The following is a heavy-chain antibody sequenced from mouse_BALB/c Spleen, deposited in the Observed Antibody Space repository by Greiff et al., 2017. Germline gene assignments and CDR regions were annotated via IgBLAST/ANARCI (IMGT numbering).Heavy chain of an antibody. J-gene: IGHJ4*01. V-gene: IGHV5-9-4*01. Sequence: EVQGVESGGGLVKPGGSLKLSCAASGFTFSSYAMSWVRQSPEKRLEWVAEISSGGSYTYYPDTVTGRFTISRDNAKNTLYLEMSSLRSEDTAMYYCARDIYYYGSSYEAMDYWGQGTSVTVSS. CDR1: GFTFSSYA. D-gene: IGHD1-1*01. CDR2: ISSGGSYT. CDR3: ARDIYYYGSSYEAMDY.